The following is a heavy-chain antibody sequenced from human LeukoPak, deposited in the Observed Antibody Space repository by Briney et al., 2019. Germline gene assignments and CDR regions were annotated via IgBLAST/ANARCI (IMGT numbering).Heavy chain of an antibody. Sequence: GGSLRLSCAASGFTFSSYAMHWVRQAPGKGLEWVAVISYDGSNNYYADSVKGRFTISRDNSKNTLYLQMNSLRAEDTAVYYCASFWAFDIWGQGTMVTVSS. CDR2: ISYDGSNN. CDR1: GFTFSSYA. D-gene: IGHD3-3*01. V-gene: IGHV3-30-3*01. CDR3: ASFWAFDI. J-gene: IGHJ3*02.